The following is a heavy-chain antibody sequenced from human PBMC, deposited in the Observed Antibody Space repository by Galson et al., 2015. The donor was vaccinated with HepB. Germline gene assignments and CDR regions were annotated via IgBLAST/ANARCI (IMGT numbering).Heavy chain of an antibody. V-gene: IGHV1-69*13. D-gene: IGHD5-12*01. CDR2: IIPLFDIT. CDR1: GGTFSIYA. CDR3: ARANIVGTKANPFYVMDV. J-gene: IGHJ6*02. Sequence: SVKVSCKASGGTFSIYAISWVRQAPGQGLEWMGGIIPLFDITNYAQRFEGRVTVTADDSTSTVYMEMSSLRSEDTAVYYCARANIVGTKANPFYVMDVWGQGTTVTVSS.